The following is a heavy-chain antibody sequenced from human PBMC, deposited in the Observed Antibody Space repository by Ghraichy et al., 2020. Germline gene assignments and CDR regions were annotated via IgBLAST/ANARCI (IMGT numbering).Heavy chain of an antibody. D-gene: IGHD3-16*01. J-gene: IGHJ3*01. CDR2: IKQDGSDK. Sequence: LSLTCVASGFTFSSNYYMTWVRQAPGKGLEWVVNIKQDGSDKFYVDSVKGRFTISRDNAKNSLYLQMNSLRAEDTAVYYCAREEGPTEGDVTSGAFDVWGQGTMVTVSS. CDR1: GFTFSSNYY. V-gene: IGHV3-7*03. CDR3: AREEGPTEGDVTSGAFDV.